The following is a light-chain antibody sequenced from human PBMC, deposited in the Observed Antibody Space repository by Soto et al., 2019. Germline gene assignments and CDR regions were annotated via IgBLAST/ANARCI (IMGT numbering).Light chain of an antibody. CDR2: DVS. CDR1: SSDVGGYDY. CDR3: CSYAGNSRV. J-gene: IGLJ1*01. V-gene: IGLV2-11*01. Sequence: QSVLTQPRSVSGSPGQSVTLSCTGTSSDVGGYDYVSWYQQYPDKAPKLIIYDVSRRPSGVPDRFSGSKSDDTASLTISGLQAEDDADYYCCSYAGNSRVFGTGTKLTVL.